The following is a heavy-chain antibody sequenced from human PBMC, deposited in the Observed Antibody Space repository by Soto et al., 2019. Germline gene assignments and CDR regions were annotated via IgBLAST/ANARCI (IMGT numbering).Heavy chain of an antibody. D-gene: IGHD2-21*02. CDR3: ARRYCGGDCYSNWFDP. Sequence: SETLSLTCTVSGGSISSYYWSWIRQPQGKGLEWIGYIYYSGSTNYNPSLKSRVTISVDTSKNQFSLKLSSATAADTAVYYCARRYCGGDCYSNWFDPWGQGTLVTVSS. CDR2: IYYSGST. J-gene: IGHJ5*02. CDR1: GGSISSYY. V-gene: IGHV4-59*08.